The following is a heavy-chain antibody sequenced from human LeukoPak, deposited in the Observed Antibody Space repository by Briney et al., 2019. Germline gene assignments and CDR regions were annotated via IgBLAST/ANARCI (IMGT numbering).Heavy chain of an antibody. Sequence: SETLSLTCTVSGGSISRYYWSWIRQPPGKGLEWIGYIYYSGSTNYNPSLKSRVTISVDTSKNQFSLKLSSVTAADTAVYYCARRWTGYDILTGYYSDAFDIWGQGTIVTVSS. V-gene: IGHV4-59*08. CDR2: IYYSGST. CDR3: ARRWTGYDILTGYYSDAFDI. J-gene: IGHJ3*02. CDR1: GGSISRYY. D-gene: IGHD3-9*01.